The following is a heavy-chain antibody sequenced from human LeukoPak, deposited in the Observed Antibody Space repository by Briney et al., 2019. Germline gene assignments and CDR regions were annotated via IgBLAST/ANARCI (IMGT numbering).Heavy chain of an antibody. CDR2: IFHSGST. J-gene: IGHJ4*02. Sequence: SETLSLTCVVSGASISNSNWWSWVRQPPGKGLEWIGEIFHSGSTNYNPSLKSRVTVSVDKTKNQFSLKLSSVTAADTAVYFCASRTAYLEYWGQGTLVTVSS. CDR1: GASISNSNW. CDR3: ASRTAYLEY. V-gene: IGHV4-4*02. D-gene: IGHD2-21*01.